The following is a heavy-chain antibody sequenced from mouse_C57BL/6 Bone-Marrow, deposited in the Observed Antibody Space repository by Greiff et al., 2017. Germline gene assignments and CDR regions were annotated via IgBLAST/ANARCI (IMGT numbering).Heavy chain of an antibody. Sequence: EVKLQESGPGLVKPSQSLSLTCSVTGYSITSGYYWNWIRQFPGNKLEWMGYISYDGSNNYNPALKNRISITRDTSKNQFFLKLNSGTTEDTATYYCARGRWVHFDYWGQGTTLTVSS. CDR1: GYSITSGYY. CDR3: ARGRWVHFDY. CDR2: ISYDGSN. V-gene: IGHV3-6*01. J-gene: IGHJ2*01. D-gene: IGHD2-3*01.